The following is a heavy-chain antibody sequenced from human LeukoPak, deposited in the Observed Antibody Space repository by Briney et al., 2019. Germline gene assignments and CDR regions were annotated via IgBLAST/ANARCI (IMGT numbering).Heavy chain of an antibody. CDR3: AREMTTLY. CDR2: ISSSGSTI. D-gene: IGHD4-11*01. J-gene: IGHJ4*02. V-gene: IGHV3-11*01. CDR1: GGSFSGYY. Sequence: LSLTCAVYGGSFSGYYWSWIRQAPGKGLEWVSYISSSGSTIYYADSVKGRFTISRDNAKNSLYLQMNSLRAEDTAVYYGAREMTTLYWGQGTLVTVSS.